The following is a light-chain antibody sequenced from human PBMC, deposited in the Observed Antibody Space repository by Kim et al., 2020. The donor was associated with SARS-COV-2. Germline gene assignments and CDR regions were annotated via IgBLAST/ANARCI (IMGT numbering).Light chain of an antibody. CDR1: SSNIGSNT. J-gene: IGLJ1*01. V-gene: IGLV1-44*01. CDR2: SNN. Sequence: ELTQPPSASGTPGQRVTISCSGSSSNIGSNTVNWYQQLPGTAPKLLIDSNNQRPSGVPDRFSGSKSGTSASLAISGLQSEDEADYYCAAWDDSLNYVF. CDR3: AAWDDSLNYV.